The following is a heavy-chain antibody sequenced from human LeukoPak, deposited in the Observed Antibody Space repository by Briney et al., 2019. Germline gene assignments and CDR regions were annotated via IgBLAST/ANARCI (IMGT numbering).Heavy chain of an antibody. D-gene: IGHD6-19*01. Sequence: ASVKVSCKTSGYTFTSYGISWVRQAPGQGLEWMGWISPYNGNTDYAQNLQGRVTMTTDTSTNTAYMELRSLRSDDTAVYYCAVADFDYWGQGTLVTVSS. V-gene: IGHV1-18*01. J-gene: IGHJ4*02. CDR2: ISPYNGNT. CDR1: GYTFTSYG. CDR3: AVADFDY.